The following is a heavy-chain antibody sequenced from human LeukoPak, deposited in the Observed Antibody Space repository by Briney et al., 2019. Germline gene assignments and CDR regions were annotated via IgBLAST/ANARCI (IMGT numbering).Heavy chain of an antibody. CDR1: GGSISSSSYY. CDR2: INHSGST. CDR3: ARGIDILTGFNWFDP. Sequence: SETLSLTCTVSGGSISSSSYYWSWIRQPPGKGLEWIGEINHSGSTNYNPSLKSRVTISVDTSKNQFSLKLSSVTAADTAVYYCARGIDILTGFNWFDPWGQGTLVTVSS. J-gene: IGHJ5*02. D-gene: IGHD3-9*01. V-gene: IGHV4-39*07.